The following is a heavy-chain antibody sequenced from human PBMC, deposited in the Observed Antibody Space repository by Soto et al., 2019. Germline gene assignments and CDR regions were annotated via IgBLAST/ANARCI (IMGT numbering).Heavy chain of an antibody. CDR3: AKDGHSSGVPQWLDP. J-gene: IGHJ5*02. Sequence: GSLRLSCAASGFTFSSCAMSWGRQAPGKGLEWVSAISGSGGSTYYADSVKGRFTISRDNSKNTLYLQMNSLRAEDTAVYYCAKDGHSSGVPQWLDPWGQGTLVTVSS. CDR1: GFTFSSCA. D-gene: IGHD6-19*01. CDR2: ISGSGGST. V-gene: IGHV3-23*01.